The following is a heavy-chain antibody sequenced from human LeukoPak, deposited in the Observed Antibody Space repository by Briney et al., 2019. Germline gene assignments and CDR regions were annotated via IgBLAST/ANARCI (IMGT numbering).Heavy chain of an antibody. CDR2: ISSSSSTI. J-gene: IGHJ5*02. CDR1: GFTFSSYS. Sequence: GGSLRLSCAAPGFTFSSYSMNWVRQAPGKGLEWVSYISSSSSTIYYADSVKGRFTISRDNAKNSLYLQMNSLRDEDTAVYYYARDQLNYYGSGSLNWFDPWGQGTLVTVSS. V-gene: IGHV3-48*02. CDR3: ARDQLNYYGSGSLNWFDP. D-gene: IGHD3-10*01.